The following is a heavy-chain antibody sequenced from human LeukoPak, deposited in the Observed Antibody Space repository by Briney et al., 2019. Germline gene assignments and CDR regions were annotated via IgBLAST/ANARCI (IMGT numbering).Heavy chain of an antibody. Sequence: SQTLSLTCTVSGGSISSYLYYWSWIRQPAGKGLEWIGRIYSSGTTNYNPSLKSRVTISIERSKNRVSLMLNSVTAADTAVYSCAGGAYGSGSYAKWFDPWGQGTLVIVSS. CDR2: IYSSGTT. CDR3: AGGAYGSGSYAKWFDP. CDR1: GGSISSYLYY. V-gene: IGHV4-61*02. J-gene: IGHJ5*02. D-gene: IGHD3-10*01.